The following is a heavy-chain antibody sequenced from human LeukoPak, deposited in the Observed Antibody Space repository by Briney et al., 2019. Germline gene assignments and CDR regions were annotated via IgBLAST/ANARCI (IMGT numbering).Heavy chain of an antibody. J-gene: IGHJ4*02. CDR1: GFIFDDCA. CDR2: ISWNSGSI. Sequence: GRSLRLSCAASGFIFDDCAMHWVRQAPGKGLEWVSGISWNSGSIGYADSAKGRFIISRDNAKNSLYLQMNSLRAEDTALYYCAKAPGYSSGWFDYWGQGTLVTVSS. V-gene: IGHV3-9*01. D-gene: IGHD6-19*01. CDR3: AKAPGYSSGWFDY.